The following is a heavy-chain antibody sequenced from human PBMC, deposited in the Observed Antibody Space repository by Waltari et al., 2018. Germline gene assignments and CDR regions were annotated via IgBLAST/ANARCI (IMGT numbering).Heavy chain of an antibody. J-gene: IGHJ4*02. V-gene: IGHV3-30*03. CDR3: ATPKVATIQGGFDY. CDR2: ISYDGSNK. Sequence: QVQLVESGGGVVQPGRSLRLSCAASGFTFSSYGMHWVRQAPGKGLEWVAVISYDGSNKYYADSVKGRFTISRDNSKNTLYLQMNSLRAEDTAVYYCATPKVATIQGGFDYWGQGTLVTVSS. D-gene: IGHD5-12*01. CDR1: GFTFSSYG.